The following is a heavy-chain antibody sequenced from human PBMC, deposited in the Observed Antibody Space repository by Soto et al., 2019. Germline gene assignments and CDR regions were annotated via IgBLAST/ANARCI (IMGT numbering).Heavy chain of an antibody. CDR1: GGTFSSYT. CDR2: IIPILGIA. V-gene: IGHV1-69*04. Sequence: GASVKVSCKACGGTFSSYTISWVRQAPGQGLKRMGRIIPILGIANYAQKFQGRVTITADKSTRTAYMELSSLRSEDTAVYYCARDRYCSSFICYAVESMPDDYWGQGTLVTVSS. D-gene: IGHD2-2*01. CDR3: ARDRYCSSFICYAVESMPDDY. J-gene: IGHJ4*02.